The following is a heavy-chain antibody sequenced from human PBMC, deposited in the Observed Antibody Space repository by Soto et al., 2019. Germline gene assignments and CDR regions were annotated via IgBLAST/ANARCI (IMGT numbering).Heavy chain of an antibody. Sequence: GGSLRLSCAASGFTFSSYWMHWVRQAPGKGLVWVSRINSDGSSTSYADSVKGRFTISRDNAKNTLYLQMNSLRAEDTAVYYCARDRASIAAKDYFQHWGQGTLVTVSS. D-gene: IGHD6-25*01. CDR3: ARDRASIAAKDYFQH. CDR1: GFTFSSYW. J-gene: IGHJ1*01. V-gene: IGHV3-74*01. CDR2: INSDGSST.